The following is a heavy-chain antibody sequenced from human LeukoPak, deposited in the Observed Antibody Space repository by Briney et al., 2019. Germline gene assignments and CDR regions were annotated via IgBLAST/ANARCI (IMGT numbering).Heavy chain of an antibody. CDR1: GYHFTSYW. D-gene: IGHD1-1*01. CDR3: ARLYRNDVPDAFDI. V-gene: IGHV5-51*01. Sequence: GGPLKISCKGSGYHFTSYWIGWVRQMPGKGLEWMGIIYPGDSDTRYSPSFQGQVTISADKSISTAYLQWSSLKASDTAMYYCARLYRNDVPDAFDIWGQGTMVTVSS. CDR2: IYPGDSDT. J-gene: IGHJ3*02.